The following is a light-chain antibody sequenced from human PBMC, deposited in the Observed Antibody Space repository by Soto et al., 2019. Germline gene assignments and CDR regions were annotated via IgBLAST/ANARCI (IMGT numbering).Light chain of an antibody. CDR3: QQYDNLPPAIP. J-gene: IGKJ5*01. V-gene: IGKV1-33*01. CDR2: DAS. Sequence: DIQMTQSPSSLSASVGDRVTITCQASQDISNYLNWYQQKPGKAPKLLIYDASNLETGVPSRFSGSGSGTDFTFTISSLQAEDIATYYCQQYDNLPPAIPFGQGTRLEIK. CDR1: QDISNY.